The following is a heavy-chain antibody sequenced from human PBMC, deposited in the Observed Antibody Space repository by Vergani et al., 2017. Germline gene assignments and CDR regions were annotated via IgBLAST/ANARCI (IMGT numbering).Heavy chain of an antibody. CDR1: GGSVSSGSYY. CDR3: TIFGVVIKPTSDYYYYGMDV. D-gene: IGHD3-3*01. Sequence: QVQLQESGPGLVKPSETLSLTCTVSGGSVSSGSYYWSWIRQPAGKGLEWIGYIYYSGSTNYNPSLKSRVTISVDTSKNQFSLKLSSVTAADTAVYYCTIFGVVIKPTSDYYYYGMDVWGQGTTVTVSS. J-gene: IGHJ6*02. CDR2: IYYSGST. V-gene: IGHV4-61*10.